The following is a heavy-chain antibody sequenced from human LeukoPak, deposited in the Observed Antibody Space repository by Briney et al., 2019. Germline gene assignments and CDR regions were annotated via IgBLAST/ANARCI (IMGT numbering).Heavy chain of an antibody. V-gene: IGHV3-23*01. CDR1: GFTFSSYA. J-gene: IGHJ4*02. CDR3: AKESEAGTTVTTLDY. CDR2: ISGSGGST. Sequence: GGSLRLSCAASGFTFSSYAMSWVRQAPGKGLEWVSAISGSGGSTYYADSVKGRFAISRDNSKNTLYLQMNSLRAEDTAVYYCAKESEAGTTVTTLDYWGQGTLVTVSS. D-gene: IGHD4-17*01.